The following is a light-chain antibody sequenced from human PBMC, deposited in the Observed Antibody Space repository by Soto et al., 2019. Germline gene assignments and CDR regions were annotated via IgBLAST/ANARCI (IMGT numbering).Light chain of an antibody. CDR1: QTVLYSSNNKNY. Sequence: DIVMTQSPDSLAVSLGERATINCKSSQTVLYSSNNKNYLAWYQQKPGQPPKLLIYWASTRQSGVPDRFSGSASGTDFTLTIRSLQAEDVAVYYCQQYYSTPLTFGGGTKVELK. V-gene: IGKV4-1*01. J-gene: IGKJ4*01. CDR2: WAS. CDR3: QQYYSTPLT.